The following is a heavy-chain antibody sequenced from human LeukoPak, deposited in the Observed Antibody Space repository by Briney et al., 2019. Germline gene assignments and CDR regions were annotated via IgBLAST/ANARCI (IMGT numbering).Heavy chain of an antibody. CDR2: IYYSGST. Sequence: SETLSLTCTVSGGSISSSSYYWGWIRQPPGKGLEGIGSIYYSGSTYYNPSLKSRVTVSVDTPKNQFSLKLTSVTAADTAVYYCARSYYDSSGYFPFGYWGQGTLVTVSS. CDR3: ARSYYDSSGYFPFGY. D-gene: IGHD3-22*01. V-gene: IGHV4-39*01. CDR1: GGSISSSSYY. J-gene: IGHJ4*02.